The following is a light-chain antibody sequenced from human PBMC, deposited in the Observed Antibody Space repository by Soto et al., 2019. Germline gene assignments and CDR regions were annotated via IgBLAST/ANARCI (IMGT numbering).Light chain of an antibody. CDR3: RQYGSSLWT. CDR2: GAS. V-gene: IGKV3-20*01. J-gene: IGKJ1*01. Sequence: EIVLTQSPGTLSLSPGERATLSCRASQSVSSSYLAWYQQKPGQAPMLLIYGASRRATGIPDRFSGSGSGTDFTHTISRLEPEEVAVYYCRQYGSSLWTFGQGTKVEIK. CDR1: QSVSSSY.